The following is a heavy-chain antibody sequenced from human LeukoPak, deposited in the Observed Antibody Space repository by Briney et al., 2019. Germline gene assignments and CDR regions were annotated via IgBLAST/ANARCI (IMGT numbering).Heavy chain of an antibody. CDR2: ISTSGGTT. J-gene: IGHJ4*02. CDR1: GFTFGSYA. CDR3: AVMHRYYDGSGYWVQ. V-gene: IGHV3-23*01. Sequence: GGSLRLSCAASGFTFGSYAMSWVRQAPGKGLEWVSGISTSGGTTSYAESVKGRYTVSRDNPRNTLYMEMNSLRDEDTAVYYCAVMHRYYDGSGYWVQWGQGTLVTVSS. D-gene: IGHD3-22*01.